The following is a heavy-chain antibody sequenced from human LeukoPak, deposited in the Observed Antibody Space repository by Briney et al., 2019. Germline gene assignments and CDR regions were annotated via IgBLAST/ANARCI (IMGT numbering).Heavy chain of an antibody. V-gene: IGHV4-39*01. CDR3: ARHLVLMGTFNAFDI. CDR1: GGSISSSSYY. CDR2: IYYSGST. Sequence: SETLSLTCTVSGGSISSSSYYWGWIRQPPGKGLEWIGSIYYSGSTYYNPSLKSRVTISIDTSKNQFSLKLSSVTAADTAVYYCARHLVLMGTFNAFDIWGRGTMVTVSS. D-gene: IGHD3-10*01. J-gene: IGHJ3*02.